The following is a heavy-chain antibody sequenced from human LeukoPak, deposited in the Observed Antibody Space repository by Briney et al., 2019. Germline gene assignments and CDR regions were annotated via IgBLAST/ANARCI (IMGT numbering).Heavy chain of an antibody. D-gene: IGHD3/OR15-3a*01. CDR1: GYTFTGYY. CDR2: INPNSGGT. CDR3: ARPLGLVTDGPPSYGLDV. V-gene: IGHV1-2*02. Sequence: ASVKVSCKASGYTFTGYYMHWVRQAPGQGLEWMGWINPNSGGTNYAQKFQGRVTMTRDTSISTAYMELSRLRSDDTAVYYCARPLGLVTDGPPSYGLDVWGQGTTVTVSS. J-gene: IGHJ6*02.